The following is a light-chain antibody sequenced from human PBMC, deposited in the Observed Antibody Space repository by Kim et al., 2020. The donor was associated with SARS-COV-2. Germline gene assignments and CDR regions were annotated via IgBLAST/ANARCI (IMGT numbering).Light chain of an antibody. CDR1: RGDFGSYKY. CDR2: EVT. Sequence: PGQPAATSCAGTRGDFGSYKYVAGYQQNPGKSPKLIIYEVTKRPSGVPDRFSGSMSGNTASLTVSGLQAEDEADYYCASHGGYDYVFGTGTKVTVL. V-gene: IGLV2-8*01. J-gene: IGLJ1*01. CDR3: ASHGGYDYV.